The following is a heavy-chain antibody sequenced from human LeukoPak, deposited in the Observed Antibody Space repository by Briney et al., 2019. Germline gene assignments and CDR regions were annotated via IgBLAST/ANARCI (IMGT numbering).Heavy chain of an antibody. CDR2: IYYSGST. V-gene: IGHV4-39*07. CDR3: ARGPVEMATISSWFDP. Sequence: SETLSLTCTVSGGSISSSSYYRGWIRQPPGKGLEWIGSIYYSGSTYYNPSLKSRVTIAVDTSTNQFSLKLSSVTAADTAVYYCARGPVEMATISSWFDPWGQGTLVTVSS. CDR1: GGSISSSSYY. J-gene: IGHJ5*02. D-gene: IGHD5-24*01.